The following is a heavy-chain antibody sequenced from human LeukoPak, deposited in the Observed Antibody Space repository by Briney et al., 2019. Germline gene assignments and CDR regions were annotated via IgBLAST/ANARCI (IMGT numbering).Heavy chain of an antibody. Sequence: SVKVSCNASGGTFSNYAMSWVRQAPGQGLEWMGGIIPIFGTANYAQKFQGRVTITADESTSTAYMELSSLRSEDTAVYYCARGPFYGSGHNLWYYYYMDVWGKGTTVTVSS. J-gene: IGHJ6*03. D-gene: IGHD3-10*01. CDR1: GGTFSNYA. CDR2: IIPIFGTA. V-gene: IGHV1-69*13. CDR3: ARGPFYGSGHNLWYYYYMDV.